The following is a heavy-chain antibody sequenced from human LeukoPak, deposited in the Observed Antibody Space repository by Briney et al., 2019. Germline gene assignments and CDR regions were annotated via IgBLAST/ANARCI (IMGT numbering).Heavy chain of an antibody. D-gene: IGHD3-22*01. V-gene: IGHV3-74*01. CDR2: IDTDETTT. CDR3: ARPGSGYYSLGD. J-gene: IGHJ4*02. Sequence: GGSLRLSCTTSEFTFSNYWMHWVRQVPGKGLVWVSRIDTDETTTYYADSVKGRFTISRDNSKNTLYLQMNSLRAEDTAVYYCARPGSGYYSLGDWGQGTLVTVSS. CDR1: EFTFSNYW.